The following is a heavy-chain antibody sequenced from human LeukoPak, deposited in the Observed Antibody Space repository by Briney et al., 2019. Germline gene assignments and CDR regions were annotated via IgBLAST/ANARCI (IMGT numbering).Heavy chain of an antibody. D-gene: IGHD6-6*01. Sequence: SETLSLTCTISGGSISDYYWGWIRQPPGKGLAWIGYSHSSGDTNYNSSLKSRVTISLDTSKNDFSLRLSSVTAADTAIYYCARRRIAALAFDYWGQGTLVTVSS. V-gene: IGHV4-59*01. CDR2: SHSSGDT. J-gene: IGHJ4*02. CDR1: GGSISDYY. CDR3: ARRRIAALAFDY.